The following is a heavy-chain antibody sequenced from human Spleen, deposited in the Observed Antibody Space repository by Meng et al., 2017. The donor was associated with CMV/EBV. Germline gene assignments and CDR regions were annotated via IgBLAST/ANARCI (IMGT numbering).Heavy chain of an antibody. Sequence: SETLSLTCTVSGVSISSYYWSWIRLPPGKGLEWIGYIYYSGSTNYNPSLKSRVTISIDTSKNQFSLKLSSVTAADTAVYYCSIQLDRRGPLDYWGQGTLVTVSS. V-gene: IGHV4-59*01. J-gene: IGHJ4*02. D-gene: IGHD1-1*01. CDR1: GVSISSYY. CDR3: SIQLDRRGPLDY. CDR2: IYYSGST.